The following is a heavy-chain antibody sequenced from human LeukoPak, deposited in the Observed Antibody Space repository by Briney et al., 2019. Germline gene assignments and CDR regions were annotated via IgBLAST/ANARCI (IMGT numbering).Heavy chain of an antibody. D-gene: IGHD4-17*01. J-gene: IGHJ4*02. CDR1: RFTFGDYA. CDR3: TRVSAADYGDYPFDY. V-gene: IGHV3-49*03. Sequence: PGGSLRLSCTASRFTFGDYAMSWFRQAPGKGLEWVGFIRSKAYGGTTEYAASVKGRFTISRDDSKSIAYLQMNSLKTEDTAVYYCTRVSAADYGDYPFDYWGQGTLVTVSS. CDR2: IRSKAYGGTT.